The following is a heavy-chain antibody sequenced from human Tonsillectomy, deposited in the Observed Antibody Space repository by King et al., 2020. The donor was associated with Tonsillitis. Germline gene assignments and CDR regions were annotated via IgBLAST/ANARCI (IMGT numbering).Heavy chain of an antibody. CDR1: GFPFGDNA. CDR3: TRSLWFEEYYDAFDI. V-gene: IGHV3-49*03. J-gene: IGHJ3*02. CDR2: IRSKAYGGTT. Sequence: VKLVESGGGLVQPGRSLRLSCTASGFPFGDNAMSWFRQAPGKGLEWVGFIRSKAYGGTTEYAASVKGRFTISRDDSKSIAYLQMNSLKTEDTAVYYCTRSLWFEEYYDAFDIWGQGTMVTVSS. D-gene: IGHD3-10*01.